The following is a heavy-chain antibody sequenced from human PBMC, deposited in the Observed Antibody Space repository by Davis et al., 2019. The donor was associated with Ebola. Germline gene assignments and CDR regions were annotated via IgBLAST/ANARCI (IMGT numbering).Heavy chain of an antibody. D-gene: IGHD2-2*02. J-gene: IGHJ6*02. V-gene: IGHV3-30-3*01. CDR1: GFTFSSYA. CDR2: ISYDGSNK. CDR3: ARELDPVVPAAILFYYYGMDV. Sequence: GESLKISCAASGFTFSSYAMSWVRQAPGKGLEWVAVISYDGSNKYYADSVKGRFTISRDNSKNTLYLQMNSLRAEDTAVYYCARELDPVVPAAILFYYYGMDVWGQGTTVTVSS.